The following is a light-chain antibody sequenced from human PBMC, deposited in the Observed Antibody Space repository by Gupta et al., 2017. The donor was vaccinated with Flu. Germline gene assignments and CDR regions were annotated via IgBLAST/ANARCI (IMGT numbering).Light chain of an antibody. CDR3: LQTASTPYR. V-gene: IGKV1-17*01. CDR1: QSVGYK. CDR2: TSS. J-gene: IGKJ2*01. Sequence: DIQVTQSPSSLSASVGDKISITFRTSQSVGYKLSWYQQKKREAPRLLVYTSSILQTGVPSRFSGSGSETEFTLTISGVQPEDSATYFCLQTASTPYRFGQGTTMEI.